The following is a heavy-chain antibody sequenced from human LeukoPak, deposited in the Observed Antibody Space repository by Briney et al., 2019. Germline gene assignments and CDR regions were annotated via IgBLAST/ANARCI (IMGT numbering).Heavy chain of an antibody. CDR3: ARNNVVAATYYYYGMDV. D-gene: IGHD2-15*01. J-gene: IGHJ6*02. CDR1: GFTFSSYA. CDR2: ISYDGSNK. Sequence: TGGSLRLSCAASGFTFSSYAMHWVRQAPGKGLEWVAVISYDGSNKYYADSVKGRFTISRGNSKNTLYLQMNSLGAEDTAVYYCARNNVVAATYYYYGMDVWGQGTTVTVSS. V-gene: IGHV3-30-3*01.